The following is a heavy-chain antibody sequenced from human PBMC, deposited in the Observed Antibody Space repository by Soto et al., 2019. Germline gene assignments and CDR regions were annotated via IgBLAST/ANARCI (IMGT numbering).Heavy chain of an antibody. CDR2: ISSSSSYI. D-gene: IGHD4-17*01. V-gene: IGHV3-21*01. Sequence: EVQLVESGGGLVKPGGSLRLSCAASGFTFSSYSMNWVRQAPGKGLEWVSSISSSSSYIYYADSVKGRFTISRDNAKNSLYLQMNSLRAEDTAVYYCARVFGYGDYVSPADYYYYMDVWGKGTTVTVSS. J-gene: IGHJ6*03. CDR3: ARVFGYGDYVSPADYYYYMDV. CDR1: GFTFSSYS.